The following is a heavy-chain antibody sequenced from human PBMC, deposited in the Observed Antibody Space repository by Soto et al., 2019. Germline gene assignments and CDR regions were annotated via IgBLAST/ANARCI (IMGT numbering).Heavy chain of an antibody. CDR2: ISAYNGNT. J-gene: IGHJ4*02. V-gene: IGHV1-18*01. CDR1: GYTFTSYG. Sequence: ASVKVSCKASGYTFTSYGISWVRQAPGQGLEWMGWISAYNGNTNYAQKLQGRVTMTTDTSTSTAYMELRSLRSDDTAVYYCASWDCSGGSCYPSVGYFDDWGQGTLVTVAS. CDR3: ASWDCSGGSCYPSVGYFDD. D-gene: IGHD2-15*01.